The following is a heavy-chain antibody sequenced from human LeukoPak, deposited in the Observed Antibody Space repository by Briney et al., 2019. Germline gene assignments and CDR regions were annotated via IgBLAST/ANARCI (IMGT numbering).Heavy chain of an antibody. CDR3: ARLTGSKIGAFDI. D-gene: IGHD1-14*01. CDR1: GGSISSYY. J-gene: IGHJ3*02. CDR2: IYYSGST. V-gene: IGHV4-59*01. Sequence: ETLSLTCTVSGGSISSYYWSWIRQPPGKGPEWIGYIYYSGSTNYNPSLKSRVTISVDTSKNQFSLKLSSVTAANTAVYYCARLTGSKIGAFDIWGQGTMVTVSS.